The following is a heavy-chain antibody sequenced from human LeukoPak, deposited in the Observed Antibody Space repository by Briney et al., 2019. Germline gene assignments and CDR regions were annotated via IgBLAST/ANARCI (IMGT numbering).Heavy chain of an antibody. CDR1: GGSFSGYY. V-gene: IGHV4-34*01. CDR3: ARVTMVRGVNWYFDL. D-gene: IGHD3-10*01. CDR2: INHSGST. Sequence: SETLSLTCAVYGGSFSGYYWSWIRQPPGKGLEWIGEINHSGSTNYNPSLKSRVTISVDTSKNQFSLKLSSVTAADTAVYYCARVTMVRGVNWYFDLWGRGTLVTVSS. J-gene: IGHJ2*01.